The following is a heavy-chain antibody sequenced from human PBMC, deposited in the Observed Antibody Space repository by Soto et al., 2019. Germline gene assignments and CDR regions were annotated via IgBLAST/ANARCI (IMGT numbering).Heavy chain of an antibody. Sequence: EVQLVESGGGLVQPGGSLKLSCAASGFTFSGSAMHWVRQASGKGLEWVGRIRSKANSYATAYGASVKGRFTISRDDSKNTAYLQMNSLKTEDTAVYYCTRHDSSGYYYYYGMDVWGQGTTVTVSS. CDR3: TRHDSSGYYYYYGMDV. CDR2: IRSKANSYAT. D-gene: IGHD3-22*01. V-gene: IGHV3-73*02. CDR1: GFTFSGSA. J-gene: IGHJ6*02.